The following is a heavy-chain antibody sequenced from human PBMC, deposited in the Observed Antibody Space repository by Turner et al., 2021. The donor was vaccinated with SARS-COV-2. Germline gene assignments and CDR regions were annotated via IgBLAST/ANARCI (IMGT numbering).Heavy chain of an antibody. CDR3: AREDRGYSYGYGRFDL. V-gene: IGHV1-2*04. D-gene: IGHD5-18*01. J-gene: IGHJ5*02. CDR2: INPNSGGT. Sequence: QVQLVQSGTEVKKPGASVKVSCKASGYTFTGYYMHWVRQAPGQGLEWMGWINPNSGGTNYAQKFQGWVTMTRDTSISTAYMELSRLRSDDTAVYYCAREDRGYSYGYGRFDLWGQGTLVTVSS. CDR1: GYTFTGYY.